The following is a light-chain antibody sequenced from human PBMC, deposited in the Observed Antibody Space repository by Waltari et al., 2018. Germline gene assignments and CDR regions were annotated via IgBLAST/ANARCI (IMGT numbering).Light chain of an antibody. V-gene: IGKV1-5*03. J-gene: IGKJ1*01. CDR1: QSLSNW. CDR3: QQYRNLWT. Sequence: ITCRASQSLSNWLAWYQQKPEKAPKVLIYKASTLESGVPSRFSGSGSGTEFTLTISSLQPDDFATYYCQQYRNLWTFGQGTKVEIK. CDR2: KAS.